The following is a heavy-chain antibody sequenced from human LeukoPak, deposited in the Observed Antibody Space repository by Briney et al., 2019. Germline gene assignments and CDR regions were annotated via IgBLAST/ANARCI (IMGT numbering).Heavy chain of an antibody. CDR3: AKDDIEAFGTGYMDV. CDR2: ISDSGYST. J-gene: IGHJ6*03. Sequence: GGSLRLSCAASGFTFSSYAMHWVRQAPGKGLEWVSAISDSGYSTYYADSVKGRFTISRDKSKNTLYLQMHGLRADDTAVYYCAKDDIEAFGTGYMDVWGKGTTVTVSS. V-gene: IGHV3-23*01. CDR1: GFTFSSYA. D-gene: IGHD3-10*01.